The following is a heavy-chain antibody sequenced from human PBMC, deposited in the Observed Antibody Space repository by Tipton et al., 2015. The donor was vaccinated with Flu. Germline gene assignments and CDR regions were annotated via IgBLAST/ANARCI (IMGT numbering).Heavy chain of an antibody. J-gene: IGHJ6*02. D-gene: IGHD3-3*01. CDR2: MNPNSGNT. CDR3: AREAGMGFWSGYFYVMDV. CDR1: GYTFTSYD. V-gene: IGHV1-8*01. Sequence: QLVQSGAEVKKPGASVKVSCKASGYTFTSYDINWVRQATGQGLEWMGWMNPNSGNTGYAQKFQGRVTMTRNTSISTAYMELSSLRSEDTAVYYCAREAGMGFWSGYFYVMDVWGQGTTVTVSS.